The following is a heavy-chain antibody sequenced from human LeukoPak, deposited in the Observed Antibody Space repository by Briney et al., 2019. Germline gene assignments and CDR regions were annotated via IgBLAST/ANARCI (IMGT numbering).Heavy chain of an antibody. CDR3: TRDHLAAAGSDAFDI. CDR2: ISPYNDNT. V-gene: IGHV1-18*01. J-gene: IGHJ3*02. D-gene: IGHD6-13*01. CDR1: GYTFTRTG. Sequence: ASVKVSCKASGYTFTRTGINWVRQAPGQGLEWMGWISPYNDNTKYAQKFQGRLTVTTDTSTTTAYMGLRSLRSDDTAVYYYTRDHLAAAGSDAFDIWGQGTMVTVSS.